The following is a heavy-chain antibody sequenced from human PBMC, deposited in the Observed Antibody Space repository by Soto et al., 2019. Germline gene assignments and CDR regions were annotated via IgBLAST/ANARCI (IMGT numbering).Heavy chain of an antibody. J-gene: IGHJ4*02. Sequence: ASVKVSCKASGYTFTSYYMHWVRQAPGQGLEWMGIINPSGGSTSYAQKFQGRVTMTRDTSTSTVYMELSSLRSEDTAVYYCARVGSRVSGYKYYFDYWGQGTLVTVSS. CDR3: ARVGSRVSGYKYYFDY. V-gene: IGHV1-46*01. CDR2: INPSGGST. CDR1: GYTFTSYY. D-gene: IGHD3-3*01.